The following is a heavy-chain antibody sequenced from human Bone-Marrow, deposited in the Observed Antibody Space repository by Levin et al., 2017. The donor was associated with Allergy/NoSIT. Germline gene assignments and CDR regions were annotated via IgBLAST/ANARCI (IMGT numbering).Heavy chain of an antibody. J-gene: IGHJ4*02. Sequence: GGSLRLSCAASGFTFSSYWISWVRQAPGKGLEWVANIKQDGSEKYYVDSVKGRFTISRDNAKNSLYLQMNSLRAEDTAVYYCARPRGYSYGLDYWGQGTLVTVSS. CDR3: ARPRGYSYGLDY. V-gene: IGHV3-7*04. CDR2: IKQDGSEK. CDR1: GFTFSSYW. D-gene: IGHD5-18*01.